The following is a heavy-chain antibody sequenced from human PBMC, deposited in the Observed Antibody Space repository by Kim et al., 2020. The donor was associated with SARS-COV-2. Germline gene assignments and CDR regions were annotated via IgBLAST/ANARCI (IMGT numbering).Heavy chain of an antibody. CDR2: IWYDGSNK. Sequence: GGSLRLSCAASGFTFSNYGMHWVRQAPGKGLEWVAVIWYDGSNKYYADSVKGRFTISRDNSKNTLYLQMNSLRAEDTAVYYCARDNRPPGDNCFDPWGQGTLVTVSS. J-gene: IGHJ5*02. CDR3: ARDNRPPGDNCFDP. CDR1: GFTFSNYG. V-gene: IGHV3-33*01.